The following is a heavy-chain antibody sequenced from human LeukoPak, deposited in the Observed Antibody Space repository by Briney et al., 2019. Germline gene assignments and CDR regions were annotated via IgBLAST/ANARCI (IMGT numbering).Heavy chain of an antibody. V-gene: IGHV4-39*01. J-gene: IGHJ4*02. Sequence: SETLSLTCTVSGGSISSSSYYWGWIRQPPGKGLEWIGSIYYSGSTYYNPSLKSRVTISVDTSKDQFSLKLSSVTAADTAVYYCARKYDFWSGYYDYWGQGTLVTVSS. D-gene: IGHD3-3*01. CDR3: ARKYDFWSGYYDY. CDR1: GGSISSSSYY. CDR2: IYYSGST.